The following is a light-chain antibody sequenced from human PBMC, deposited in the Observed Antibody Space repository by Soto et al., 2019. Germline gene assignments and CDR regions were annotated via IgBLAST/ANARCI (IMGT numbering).Light chain of an antibody. CDR1: SRDVGGYNY. V-gene: IGLV2-14*01. J-gene: IGLJ2*01. CDR3: SSSTSSSTLVV. CDR2: EVS. Sequence: QSALTQPASVSGSPGQSITISCTGTSRDVGGYNYVSWYQQHPGKAPKLMIYEVSNRPSGVSNRFSGSKSGNTASLTISGLQAEDEADDYCSSSTSSSTLVVFGGGTKLTVL.